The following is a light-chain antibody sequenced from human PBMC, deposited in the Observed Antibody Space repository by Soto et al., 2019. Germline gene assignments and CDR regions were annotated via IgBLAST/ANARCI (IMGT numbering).Light chain of an antibody. CDR2: DAS. J-gene: IGKJ1*01. V-gene: IGKV1-5*01. Sequence: YDASSLESGVPSRFSGSGSGTEFTLSIGSLQPDDFATYFCQQYYTADVTFGQGNKVDIK. CDR3: QQYYTADVT.